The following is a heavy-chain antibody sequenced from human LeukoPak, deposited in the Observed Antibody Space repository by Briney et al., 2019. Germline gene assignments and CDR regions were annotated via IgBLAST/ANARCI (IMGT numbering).Heavy chain of an antibody. V-gene: IGHV3-48*03. D-gene: IGHD6-6*01. Sequence: QPGGSLRLSCAASGFTLSSYEINWVTQEPGRRLEWVSYISSSGSTIYYADSVKGRFTISRDNAKNSLYLQMNSLRAEDTAVYYCARRLAASGNYWGQGTLVTVSS. CDR2: ISSSGSTI. J-gene: IGHJ4*02. CDR3: ARRLAASGNY. CDR1: GFTLSSYE.